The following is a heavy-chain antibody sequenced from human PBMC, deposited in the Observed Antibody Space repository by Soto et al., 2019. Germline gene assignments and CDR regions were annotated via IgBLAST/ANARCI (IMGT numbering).Heavy chain of an antibody. CDR3: ARAQYYDASWSYKKEYYFDV. V-gene: IGHV4-39*07. J-gene: IGHJ4*02. CDR2: VYYSGST. CDR1: GGSISSNSYY. Sequence: SETLSLTCTVSGGSISSNSYYWGWIRQPPGKGLEWIGSVYYSGSTYYNPSLKSRVTISVDTSKNQFSLKLSSVTAADTAVYFCARAQYYDASWSYKKEYYFDVWGQGTLVTVSS. D-gene: IGHD3-10*01.